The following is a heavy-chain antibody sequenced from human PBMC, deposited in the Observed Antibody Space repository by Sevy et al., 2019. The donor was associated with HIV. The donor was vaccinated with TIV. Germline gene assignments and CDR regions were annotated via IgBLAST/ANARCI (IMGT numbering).Heavy chain of an antibody. Sequence: GGSLRLSCAASGFTFDDYAMHWVRQAPGKGLEWVSGISWNSGSIGYADSVKGRFTISRDNAKNSLYLQMNSLRAEDMALYYCAKAPGRSSINAFDIWGQGTMVTVSS. J-gene: IGHJ3*02. D-gene: IGHD6-13*01. CDR3: AKAPGRSSINAFDI. CDR1: GFTFDDYA. V-gene: IGHV3-9*03. CDR2: ISWNSGSI.